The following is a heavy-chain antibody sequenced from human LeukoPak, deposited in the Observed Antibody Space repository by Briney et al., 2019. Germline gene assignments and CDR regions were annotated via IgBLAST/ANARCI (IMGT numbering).Heavy chain of an antibody. CDR1: GGSISSGDYY. Sequence: MPSETMSLTCTVSGGSISSGDYYWSWIRQPPGKGLEWIGYIYYSGSTYYNPSLKSRVTISVDTSKNQFSLKLSSVTAADTAVYYCARVFGVDYYYYGMDVWGKGTTVTVSS. CDR3: ARVFGVDYYYYGMDV. D-gene: IGHD2-21*01. CDR2: IYYSGST. J-gene: IGHJ6*04. V-gene: IGHV4-30-4*01.